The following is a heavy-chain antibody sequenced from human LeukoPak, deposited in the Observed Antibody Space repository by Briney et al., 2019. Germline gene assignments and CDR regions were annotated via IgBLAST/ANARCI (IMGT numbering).Heavy chain of an antibody. CDR2: IHPNNGDT. CDR1: GYTFTDYY. D-gene: IGHD1-26*01. Sequence: ASVKVSCKASGYTFTDYYIHWVRQAPGQGLEWMGLIHPNNGDTYFAQKFRGRVTMIRDTSISTTYMELNRLTSDDTAVYYCARDYSGSYTHWAQGTLVTISS. J-gene: IGHJ4*02. V-gene: IGHV1-2*06. CDR3: ARDYSGSYTH.